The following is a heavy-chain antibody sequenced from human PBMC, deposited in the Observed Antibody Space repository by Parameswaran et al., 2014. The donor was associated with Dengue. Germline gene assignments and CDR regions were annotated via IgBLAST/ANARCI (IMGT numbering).Heavy chain of an antibody. D-gene: IGHD4-17*01. Sequence: SNARGCARCPGKGLEWVSAISGSGDSTYYADSVKGRFTISRDNSRNTLYLQMNSLRVEDTALYYCAKEILRSYYFAMDVWGQGTTVTVSS. CDR2: ISGSGDST. CDR1: SNA. J-gene: IGHJ6*02. V-gene: IGHV3-23*01. CDR3: AKEILRSYYFAMDV.